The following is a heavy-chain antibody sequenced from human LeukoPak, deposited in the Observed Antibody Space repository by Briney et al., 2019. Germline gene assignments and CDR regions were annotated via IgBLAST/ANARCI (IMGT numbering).Heavy chain of an antibody. J-gene: IGHJ4*02. CDR1: GDSISSTNYY. CDR2: IYYTGST. V-gene: IGHV4-39*01. Sequence: SETLSLTCTVSGDSISSTNYYWGWIRQPPGKGLEWIGSIYYTGSTYYNPSLQGRVTISVDTSENQFSLRLTSVTAADTAVYYCARRRSGDYYLDYWGQGTLVTVSS. CDR3: ARRRSGDYYLDY. D-gene: IGHD2-21*02.